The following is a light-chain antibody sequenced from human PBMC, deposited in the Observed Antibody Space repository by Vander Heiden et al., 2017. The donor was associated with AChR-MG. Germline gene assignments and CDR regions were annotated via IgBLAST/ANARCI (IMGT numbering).Light chain of an antibody. CDR3: GTWDSSLTAVV. J-gene: IGLJ2*01. V-gene: IGLV1-51*02. Sequence: QPVSTQPPSVSAAPGQKATTSCSGSSSNIGSDYVSWYQQLPGTAPKLLIYENYERPSGIPDRFSGSKSGTSATLGITGLQTGDEADYYCGTWDSSLTAVVFGGGTKLTVL. CDR1: SSNIGSDY. CDR2: ENY.